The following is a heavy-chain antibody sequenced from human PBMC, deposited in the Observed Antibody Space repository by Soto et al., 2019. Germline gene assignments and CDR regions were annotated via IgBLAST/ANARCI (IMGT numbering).Heavy chain of an antibody. CDR1: GASISSGNYA. CDR2: INHLETT. V-gene: IGHV4-30-2*01. D-gene: IGHD1-26*01. Sequence: SETLSLTCPVSGASISSGNYAWSWIRQTSGKGLEWIGYINHLETTFYNPSFESRLTLSIDRAKNQFSLNLNSMSAADRAVYFCARGGGSDSFDYWGQGILVTVS. J-gene: IGHJ4*02. CDR3: ARGGGSDSFDY.